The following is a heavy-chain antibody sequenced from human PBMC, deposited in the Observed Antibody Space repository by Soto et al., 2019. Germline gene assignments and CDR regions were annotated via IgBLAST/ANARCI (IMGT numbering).Heavy chain of an antibody. CDR1: GGSFSGYY. Sequence: QVQLQQWGAGLLKPSETLSLTCAVYGGSFSGYYWSWIRQPPGKGLEWIGEINHSGSTNYNPSLKRRVTIAVDTSKTQCALKLSSVTAADTAVYYCARGDPAAGNSVPYWGQGSMVTVSS. V-gene: IGHV4-34*01. J-gene: IGHJ4*02. D-gene: IGHD6-13*01. CDR2: INHSGST. CDR3: ARGDPAAGNSVPY.